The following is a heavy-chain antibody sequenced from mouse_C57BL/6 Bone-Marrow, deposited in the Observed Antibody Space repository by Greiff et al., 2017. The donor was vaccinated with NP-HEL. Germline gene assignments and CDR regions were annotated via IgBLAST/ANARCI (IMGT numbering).Heavy chain of an antibody. CDR2: IYPSDSET. CDR3: ARGEWLRRTPWFAY. V-gene: IGHV1-61*01. Sequence: VKLQQPGAELVRPGSSVKLSCKASGYTFTSYWMDWVKQRPGQGLEWIGNIYPSDSETHYNQKFKDKATLTVDKSSSTAYMQLSSLTSEDSAVYYGARGEWLRRTPWFAYWGQGTLVTVSA. D-gene: IGHD2-2*01. J-gene: IGHJ3*01. CDR1: GYTFTSYW.